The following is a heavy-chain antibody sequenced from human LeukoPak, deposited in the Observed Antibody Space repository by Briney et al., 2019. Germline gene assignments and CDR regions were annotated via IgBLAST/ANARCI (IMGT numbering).Heavy chain of an antibody. V-gene: IGHV3-30*04. J-gene: IGHJ4*02. CDR1: GFTFSSYA. CDR2: ISYDGSNK. Sequence: GGSLRLSCAASGFTFSSYAMHWVRQAPGKGLEWVAVISYDGSNKYYADSVKGRFTISRDNSKNTLYLQMNSLRAEDTAVYYCAREWFGERSDDYWGQGTLVTVSS. D-gene: IGHD3-10*01. CDR3: AREWFGERSDDY.